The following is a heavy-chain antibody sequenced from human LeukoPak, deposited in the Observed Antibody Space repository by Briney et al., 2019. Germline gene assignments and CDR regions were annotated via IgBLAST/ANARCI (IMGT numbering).Heavy chain of an antibody. CDR1: GGSITSSSHF. D-gene: IGHD6-13*01. CDR2: IHYTGST. CDR3: AREEASAGDY. V-gene: IGHV4-39*01. Sequence: PSETLSLTCTVSGGSITSSSHFWAWIRQPPGKGLEWIASIHYTGSTFYSPSLQSRVTISVDTSKNQFSLNLRSVTATDTAVYYCAREEASAGDYWGPGTLVTVSS. J-gene: IGHJ4*02.